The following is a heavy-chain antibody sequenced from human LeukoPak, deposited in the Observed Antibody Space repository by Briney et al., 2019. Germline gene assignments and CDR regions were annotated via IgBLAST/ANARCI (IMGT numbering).Heavy chain of an antibody. V-gene: IGHV5-51*01. CDR1: GYSFTSYW. CDR2: IYPGDSDT. CDR3: ARRRDLCGSYYPFDY. D-gene: IGHD1-26*01. Sequence: GESLKISCKGSGYSFTSYWIGWVRQVPGKGLEWMGIIYPGDSDTRYSPSFQGQVTISADKSISTAYLQWSSLKASDTAMYYCARRRDLCGSYYPFDYWGQGTLVTVSS. J-gene: IGHJ4*02.